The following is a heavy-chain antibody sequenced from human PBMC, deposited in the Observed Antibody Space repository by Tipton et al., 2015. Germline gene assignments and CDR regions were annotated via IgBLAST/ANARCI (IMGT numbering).Heavy chain of an antibody. V-gene: IGHV4-59*11. CDR1: GDAISSHY. D-gene: IGHD6-13*01. J-gene: IGHJ3*02. Sequence: GLVKPSETLSLTCNVSGDAISSHYWSWIRQPPGKGLEWIGNIYYSGSTDYSPSLQSRVSMSVDTSKNQFSLNLSSVTAADTAVYYCARMGIAAGGAFDIWGQGTMVTVS. CDR2: IYYSGST. CDR3: ARMGIAAGGAFDI.